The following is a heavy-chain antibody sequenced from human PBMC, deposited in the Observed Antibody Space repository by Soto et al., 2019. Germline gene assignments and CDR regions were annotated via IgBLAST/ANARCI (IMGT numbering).Heavy chain of an antibody. CDR1: GDSFSGYF. J-gene: IGHJ4*02. V-gene: IGHV4-34*01. CDR2: VTEGGTT. Sequence: PSETLSLTCAVHGDSFSGYFWTWIRQPPGKGLEWIAEVTEGGTTNYSPSLKSRVSIAVDSPKRQFSLTLSSVTAVDTAMYYCETGADAMLSPNFDYWSQGSLVTVSS. D-gene: IGHD2-8*01. CDR3: ETGADAMLSPNFDY.